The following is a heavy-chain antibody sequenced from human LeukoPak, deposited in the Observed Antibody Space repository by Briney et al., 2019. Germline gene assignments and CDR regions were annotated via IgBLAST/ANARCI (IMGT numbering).Heavy chain of an antibody. Sequence: PGGSLRLSCAASGFTFSSYWMSWVRQAPGKGLEWVANIKQDGSEKYYVDSVKGRFTISRDNAKNSLYLQMNSLRVEDTAVYYCARGPSGLWFGELLIDYWGQGTLVTVSS. V-gene: IGHV3-7*04. J-gene: IGHJ4*02. CDR2: IKQDGSEK. CDR1: GFTFSSYW. CDR3: ARGPSGLWFGELLIDY. D-gene: IGHD3-10*01.